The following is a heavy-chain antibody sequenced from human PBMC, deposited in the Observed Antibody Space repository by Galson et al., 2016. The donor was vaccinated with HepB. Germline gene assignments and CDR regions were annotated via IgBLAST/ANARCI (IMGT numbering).Heavy chain of an antibody. CDR2: INAGNGNT. CDR1: GYTFTKYV. Sequence: SVKVSCKASGYTFTKYVMHWVRQAPGQRLEWMGWINAGNGNTKYSQKFRGRVSLTRDTSASIAYMELSSLRSEDTAVYYCARDDWYFDHWGRGTLVTVSS. V-gene: IGHV1-3*01. CDR3: ARDDWYFDH. J-gene: IGHJ2*01.